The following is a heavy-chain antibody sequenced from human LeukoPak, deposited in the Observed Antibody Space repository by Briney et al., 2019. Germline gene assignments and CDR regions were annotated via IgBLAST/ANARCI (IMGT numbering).Heavy chain of an antibody. CDR2: IYYSGST. V-gene: IGHV4-39*07. CDR3: ARGYGNYVGYNWFDP. Sequence: PSETLSLTCTVSGGSISSSSYYWGWIRQPPGKGLEWIGSIYYSGSTYYNPSLKSRVTISVDTSKNQFSLKLSSVTAADTAVYYCARGYGNYVGYNWFDPWGQGTLVTVSS. D-gene: IGHD4-11*01. CDR1: GGSISSSSYY. J-gene: IGHJ5*02.